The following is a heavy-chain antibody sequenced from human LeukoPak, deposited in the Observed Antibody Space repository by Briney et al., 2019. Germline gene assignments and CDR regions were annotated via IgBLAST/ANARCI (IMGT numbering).Heavy chain of an antibody. J-gene: IGHJ5*02. CDR3: ASPVTYYYDSSGYST. CDR1: GYTFTGYY. D-gene: IGHD3-22*01. V-gene: IGHV1-2*02. CDR2: INPNSGGT. Sequence: GASVKVSYKASGYTFTGYYMHWVRQAPGQGLEWMGWINPNSGGTNYAQKFQGRVTMTRDTSISTAYMELSRLRSDDTAVYYCASPVTYYYDSSGYSTWGQGTLVTVSS.